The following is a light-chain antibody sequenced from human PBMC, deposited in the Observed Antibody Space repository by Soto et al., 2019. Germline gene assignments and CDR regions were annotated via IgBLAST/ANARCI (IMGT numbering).Light chain of an antibody. J-gene: IGLJ3*02. CDR1: SSNIGSNS. CDR2: NDD. Sequence: QSVLTQPPSASGTPGQRVTISCSGSSSNIGSNSVNWYQQFPGTAPNLLMYNDDRRPSGVPARFSGSKSGTSASLAISGLQSGDEADYYCATWDGSLWVFGGGTKLTVL. V-gene: IGLV1-44*01. CDR3: ATWDGSLWV.